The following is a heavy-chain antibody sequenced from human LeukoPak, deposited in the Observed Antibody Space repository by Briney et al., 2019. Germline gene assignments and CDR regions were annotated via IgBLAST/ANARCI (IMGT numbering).Heavy chain of an antibody. CDR1: GYTFTLYY. Sequence: GASVKVSCKASGYTFTLYYMHWVRQAPGQGLEWMGTIIPSGGSTHYAQRFQGRVTMTRDTSTSTVDMELSSLRSEDTAVYYCARGYCSSTSCYAWFDPWGQGTLVTVSS. V-gene: IGHV1-46*01. CDR2: IIPSGGST. CDR3: ARGYCSSTSCYAWFDP. D-gene: IGHD2-2*01. J-gene: IGHJ5*02.